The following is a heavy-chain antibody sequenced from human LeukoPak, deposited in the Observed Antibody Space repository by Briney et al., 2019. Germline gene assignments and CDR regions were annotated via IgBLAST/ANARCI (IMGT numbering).Heavy chain of an antibody. CDR3: ARGLVRKIVVVPAAMEPPYYYYYMDV. Sequence: PSETLSLTCAVYGGSFSGYYRSWIRQPPGKGLEWIGEINHSGSTNYNPSLKSRVTISVDTSKNQFSLKLSSVTAADTAVYYCARGLVRKIVVVPAAMEPPYYYYYMDVWGKGTTVTVSS. V-gene: IGHV4-34*01. D-gene: IGHD2-2*01. J-gene: IGHJ6*03. CDR2: INHSGST. CDR1: GGSFSGYY.